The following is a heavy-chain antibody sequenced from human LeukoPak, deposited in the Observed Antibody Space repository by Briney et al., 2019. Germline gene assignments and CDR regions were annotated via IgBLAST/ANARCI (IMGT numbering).Heavy chain of an antibody. CDR3: ATISSPLDY. V-gene: IGHV3-7*01. J-gene: IGHJ4*02. Sequence: PGGSLRLSCAAPGFTLSGYWMSWVRQAPGKGLEWVANIKKDGSERYYVDFVKGRFTISRDNAKNSVYLQMNSLRVEDTAMYYCATISSPLDYWGQGTLVTVSS. D-gene: IGHD2-15*01. CDR1: GFTLSGYW. CDR2: IKKDGSER.